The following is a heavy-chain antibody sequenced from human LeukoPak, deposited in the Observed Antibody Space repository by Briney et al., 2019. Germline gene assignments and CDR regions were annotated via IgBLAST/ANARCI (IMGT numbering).Heavy chain of an antibody. Sequence: ASVKVSCKASGHTFTSHDINWVRQATGQGLEWMGWMSPNSGDTGYAQKFQGRVTMTSDSSISTAYMELSSLRSEDTAIYYCVRTPPNWGFDYWGQGTLVTVSS. J-gene: IGHJ4*02. D-gene: IGHD7-27*01. CDR1: GHTFTSHD. CDR3: VRTPPNWGFDY. V-gene: IGHV1-8*01. CDR2: MSPNSGDT.